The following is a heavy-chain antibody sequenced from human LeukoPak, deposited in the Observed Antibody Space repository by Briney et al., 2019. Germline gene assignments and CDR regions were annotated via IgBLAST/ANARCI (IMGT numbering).Heavy chain of an antibody. CDR1: GFTFDDYA. CDR3: AKDMALGFMDV. Sequence: GGSLRLSCAASGFTFDDYAMHWVRRAPGKGLEWVSLISWDGGSTYYADSVKGRFTISRDNSKNSLYLQMNSLRAEDTALYYCAKDMALGFMDVWGKGTTVTVSS. V-gene: IGHV3-43D*03. J-gene: IGHJ6*03. CDR2: ISWDGGST. D-gene: IGHD7-27*01.